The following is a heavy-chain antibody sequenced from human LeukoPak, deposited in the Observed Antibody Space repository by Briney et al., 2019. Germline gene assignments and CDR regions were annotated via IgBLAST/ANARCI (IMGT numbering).Heavy chain of an antibody. V-gene: IGHV4-39*01. J-gene: IGHJ4*02. D-gene: IGHD5-12*01. CDR1: GGSISSSSYY. CDR2: IHYSGST. Sequence: SETLSLTCTVSGGSISSSSYYWVWIRQPPGKGLEWIGSIHYSGSTYYNPSLKSRVTISVDTSKNQFSLKLSSVTAADTAVYYCARRSYGGYSYWGQGTLVTVSS. CDR3: ARRSYGGYSY.